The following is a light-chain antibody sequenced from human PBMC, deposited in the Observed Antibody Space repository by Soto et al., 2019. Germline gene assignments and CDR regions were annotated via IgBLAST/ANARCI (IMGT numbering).Light chain of an antibody. CDR3: LLHRGGVYV. V-gene: IGLV7-43*01. Sequence: QAVVTQEPSLTVSPGGTVTLTCASNSGAVTSGSYPTWYQQKPGQTPRPLIYNTDDKYSWTPVRFSGSLLGDQAALTLSGAQPEDEADYYCLLHRGGVYVFGGGTKLTVL. CDR1: SGAVTSGSY. J-gene: IGLJ1*01. CDR2: NTD.